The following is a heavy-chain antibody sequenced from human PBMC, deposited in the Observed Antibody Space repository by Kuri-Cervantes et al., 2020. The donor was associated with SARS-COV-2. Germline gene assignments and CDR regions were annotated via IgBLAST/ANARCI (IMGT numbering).Heavy chain of an antibody. CDR2: IRSKAYGGTT. D-gene: IGHD6-19*01. Sequence: GESLKISCTASGFTFGDYAMSWVRQAPGKGLEWVGFIRSKAYGGTTEYAASVKGRFTISRDDSKSIAYLQMNSLKTEDTAVYYCTRGAGYSGGWYAEYFQHWGQGTLVTVSS. J-gene: IGHJ1*01. CDR3: TRGAGYSGGWYAEYFQH. V-gene: IGHV3-49*04. CDR1: GFTFGDYA.